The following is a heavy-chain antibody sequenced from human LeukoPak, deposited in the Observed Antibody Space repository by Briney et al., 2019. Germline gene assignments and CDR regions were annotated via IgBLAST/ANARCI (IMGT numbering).Heavy chain of an antibody. J-gene: IGHJ4*02. CDR1: GFTFSSYG. CDR2: IWYDGSNK. V-gene: IGHV3-33*01. CDR3: ASGGRQGLELPRGDY. Sequence: HSGRSLRLSCAASGFTFSSYGMHWVRQAPGKGLEWVAVIWYDGSNKYYADSVKGRFTISRDNSKNTLYLQMNSLRAEDTAVYYCASGGRQGLELPRGDYWGQGTLVTVSS. D-gene: IGHD1-7*01.